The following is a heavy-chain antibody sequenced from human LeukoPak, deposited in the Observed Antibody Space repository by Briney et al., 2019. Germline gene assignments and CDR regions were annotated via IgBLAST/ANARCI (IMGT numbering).Heavy chain of an antibody. CDR2: IYYSGST. J-gene: IGHJ6*03. D-gene: IGHD3-10*01. V-gene: IGHV4-39*01. Sequence: SETLSLTCTVSGGSISSSSYYWGWIRQPPGKGLEWIGSIYYSGSTYYNPSLKSRVTISVDTSKNQFSLKLSSVTAADTAVYYCASGSGSYRTPYYYMDVWGKGTTVTVSS. CDR1: GGSISSSSYY. CDR3: ASGSGSYRTPYYYMDV.